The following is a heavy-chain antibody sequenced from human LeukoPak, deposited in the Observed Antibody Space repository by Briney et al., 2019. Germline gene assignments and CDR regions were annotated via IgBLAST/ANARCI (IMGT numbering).Heavy chain of an antibody. J-gene: IGHJ4*02. V-gene: IGHV1-18*04. CDR2: ISAYNGNT. CDR3: ARAYSYGPFDY. Sequence: ASVKVSCKASGYTFTGYYVHWVRQAPGQGLEWMGWISAYNGNTNYAQKLQGRVTMTTDTSTSTAYMELRSLRSDDTAVYYCARAYSYGPFDYWGQGTLVTVSS. D-gene: IGHD5-18*01. CDR1: GYTFTGYY.